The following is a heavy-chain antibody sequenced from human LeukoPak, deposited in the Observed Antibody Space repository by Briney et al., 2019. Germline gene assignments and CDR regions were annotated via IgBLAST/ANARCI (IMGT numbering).Heavy chain of an antibody. V-gene: IGHV4-34*01. J-gene: IGHJ3*02. CDR3: ARVTYYDILTGHLKAFDI. Sequence: SETLSLTCAVYGGSFSGYYWSWIRQPPGKGLEWIGEINHSGSTNYNPSLKSRVTISVDTSKNQFSLQLSSVTAADTAVYYCARVTYYDILTGHLKAFDIWGQGTMVTVSS. CDR2: INHSGST. D-gene: IGHD3-9*01. CDR1: GGSFSGYY.